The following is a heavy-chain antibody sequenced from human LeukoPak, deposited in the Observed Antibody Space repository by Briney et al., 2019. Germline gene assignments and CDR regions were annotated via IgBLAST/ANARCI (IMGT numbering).Heavy chain of an antibody. CDR1: GFTFSNYA. CDR2: ISDSGST. V-gene: IGHV3-23*01. D-gene: IGHD6-13*01. Sequence: GGSLRLSCAASGFTFSNYAMTWVRQAPGKGLEWVSTISDSGSTFYADSVKGRFTISRDNSKNTLFLQMNGLRADGTAVYYCAKDWPSEWQQLPDYDAVDVWGQGTTVTVSS. CDR3: AKDWPSEWQQLPDYDAVDV. J-gene: IGHJ3*01.